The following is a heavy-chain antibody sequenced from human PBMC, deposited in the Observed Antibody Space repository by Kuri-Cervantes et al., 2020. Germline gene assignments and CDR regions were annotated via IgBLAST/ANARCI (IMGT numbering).Heavy chain of an antibody. Sequence: ESLMIPCAASGVIFSSYWRSWVRQAPGKGLEWVNNIKQDGSEKYYVDSVNGRFTISRDNAKNSLYLQMNSLRAEDTAVYYCAKMNVQQFDWLPADFWGQRPVVTVSS. D-gene: IGHD3-9*01. V-gene: IGHV3-7*03. CDR2: IKQDGSEK. CDR1: GVIFSSYW. CDR3: AKMNVQQFDWLPADF. J-gene: IGHJ4*01.